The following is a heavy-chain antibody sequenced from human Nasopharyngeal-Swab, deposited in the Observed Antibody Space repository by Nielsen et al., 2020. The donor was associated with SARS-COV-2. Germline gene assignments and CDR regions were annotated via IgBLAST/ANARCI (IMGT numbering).Heavy chain of an antibody. CDR2: ISGSGGST. Sequence: GESLKISCAASGFTFSSYAMSWVRQAPGKGLEWVSAISGSGGSTYYADSVKGRFTISRDNSKNTLYMQMNSLRAEDTAVYYCARGRRSMGMDVWGQGTTVTVSS. J-gene: IGHJ6*02. D-gene: IGHD6-6*01. CDR3: ARGRRSMGMDV. CDR1: GFTFSSYA. V-gene: IGHV3-23*01.